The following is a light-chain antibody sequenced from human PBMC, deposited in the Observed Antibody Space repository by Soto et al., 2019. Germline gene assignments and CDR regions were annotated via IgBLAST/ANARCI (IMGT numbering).Light chain of an antibody. V-gene: IGLV1-40*01. Sequence: QSVLTQPPSVSGAPGQRVTISCTWSTSNIAAGYDVHWYQQLPGTAPKLLIYDNSNRPSGVPDRFSGSKSGTSASLAITGLQAEDEADYYCQSYDSSLSGSYVFGTGTKLTVL. CDR1: TSNIAAGYD. J-gene: IGLJ1*01. CDR2: DNS. CDR3: QSYDSSLSGSYV.